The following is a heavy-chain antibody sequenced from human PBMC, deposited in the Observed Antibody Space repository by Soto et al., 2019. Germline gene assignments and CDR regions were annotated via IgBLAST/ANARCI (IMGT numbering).Heavy chain of an antibody. CDR1: GYTFTTYG. CDR3: AREVGNMDV. J-gene: IGHJ6*02. D-gene: IGHD2-15*01. V-gene: IGHV1-18*04. Sequence: ASVKVSCKAFGYTFTTYGINWVRQAPGQGLEWMGWVSPYNGDTTYAQKVQGRVTMTTDTSTRTAYLELRSLRSEDTAVYYCAREVGNMDVWGQGTTVTVSS. CDR2: VSPYNGDT.